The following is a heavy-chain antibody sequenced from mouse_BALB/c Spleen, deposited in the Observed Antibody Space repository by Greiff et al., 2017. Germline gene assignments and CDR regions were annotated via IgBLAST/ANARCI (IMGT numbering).Heavy chain of an antibody. D-gene: IGHD2-14*01. CDR2: ISSGGGST. CDR3: ARRDYRYDGDY. V-gene: IGHV5-12-1*01. J-gene: IGHJ2*01. CDR1: GFAFSSYD. Sequence: EVKLVESGGGLVKPGGSLKLSCAASGFAFSSYDMSWVRQTPEKRLEWVAYISSGGGSTYYPDTVKGRFTISRDNAKNTLYLQMSSLKSEDTAMYYCARRDYRYDGDYWGQGTTLTVSS.